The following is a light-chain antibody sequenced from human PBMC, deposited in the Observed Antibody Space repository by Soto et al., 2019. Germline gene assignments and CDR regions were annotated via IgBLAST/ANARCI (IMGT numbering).Light chain of an antibody. J-gene: IGLJ1*01. V-gene: IGLV2-11*01. CDR3: CSYALRYQIYV. CDR1: SSDFGGYNY. Sequence: QSLLTQPRSVSASPGQSVTSSCTGTSSDFGGYNYVSWYQQRPVKAPHLLIYDVTERHSGVPDRFSGSKSCNTGYLTISGLQADYEVEYYCCSYALRYQIYVFGTGTKVTVL. CDR2: DVT.